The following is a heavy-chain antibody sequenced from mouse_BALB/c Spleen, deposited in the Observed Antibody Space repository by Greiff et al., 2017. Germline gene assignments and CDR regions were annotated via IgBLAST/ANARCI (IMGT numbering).Heavy chain of an antibody. CDR1: GYAFTNYL. J-gene: IGHJ3*01. CDR3: ARAGGATMITTGFAY. Sequence: QVQLKQSGAELVRPGTSVKVSCKASGYAFTNYLIEWVKQRPGQGLEWIGVINPGSGGTNYNEKFKGKATLTADKSSSTAYMQLSSLTSDDSAVYFCARAGGATMITTGFAYWGQGTLVTVSA. D-gene: IGHD2-4*01. V-gene: IGHV1-54*03. CDR2: INPGSGGT.